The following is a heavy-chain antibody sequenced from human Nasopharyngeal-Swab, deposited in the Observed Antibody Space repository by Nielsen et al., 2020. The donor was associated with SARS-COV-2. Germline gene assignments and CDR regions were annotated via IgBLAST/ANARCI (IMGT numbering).Heavy chain of an antibody. J-gene: IGHJ6*02. D-gene: IGHD2-15*01. CDR2: INHSGST. CDR1: GFTFSSYS. Sequence: GSLRLSCAASGFTFSSYSMSWLRQAPGKGLEWIGEINHSGSTNYNPSLKSRVTISVDTSKNQFSPKLSSVTAADTAVYYCVYGCSGGSCYSGYYYGMDVWGQGTTVTVSS. V-gene: IGHV4-34*08. CDR3: VYGCSGGSCYSGYYYGMDV.